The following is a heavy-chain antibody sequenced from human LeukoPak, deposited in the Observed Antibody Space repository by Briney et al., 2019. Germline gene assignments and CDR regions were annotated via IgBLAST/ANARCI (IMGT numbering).Heavy chain of an antibody. J-gene: IGHJ6*02. CDR2: ISAYNGNT. V-gene: IGHV1-18*01. Sequence: ASVKVSCKASGYTFTSYGISWVRQAPGQGLEWMGWISAYNGNTNYAQKLQGRVTMTTDTSTGTAYMELRSLRSDDTAVYYCARDRPVDDFWSGYYTRRAYYYYGMDVWGQGTTVTVSS. CDR3: ARDRPVDDFWSGYYTRRAYYYYGMDV. D-gene: IGHD3-3*01. CDR1: GYTFTSYG.